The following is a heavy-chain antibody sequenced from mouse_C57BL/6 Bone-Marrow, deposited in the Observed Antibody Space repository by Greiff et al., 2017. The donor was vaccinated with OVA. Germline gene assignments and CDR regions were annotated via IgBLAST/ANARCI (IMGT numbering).Heavy chain of an antibody. V-gene: IGHV1-18*01. CDR2: INPNNGGT. D-gene: IGHD3-1*01. CDR3: ARSGCIGWYFDV. Sequence: VQLKESGPELVKPGASVKIPCKASGYTFTDYNMDWVKQSHGKSLEWIGDINPNNGGTIYNQKFKGKATLTVDKSSSTAYMELRSLTSEDTAVYYCARSGCIGWYFDVWGTGTTVTVSS. CDR1: GYTFTDYN. J-gene: IGHJ1*03.